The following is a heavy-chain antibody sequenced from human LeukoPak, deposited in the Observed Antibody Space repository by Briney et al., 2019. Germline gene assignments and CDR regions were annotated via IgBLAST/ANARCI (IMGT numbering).Heavy chain of an antibody. Sequence: ASVKVSCKASGYTFTSYDINWVRQATGQGLEWMGWMNPNSGNTGYAQKFQGRVTMTRNTSISTAYMELSSLRSEDTAVYYCARAAVLRGIRHFDLWGRGTLVTVSS. CDR1: GYTFTSYD. D-gene: IGHD3-10*01. J-gene: IGHJ2*01. V-gene: IGHV1-8*01. CDR2: MNPNSGNT. CDR3: ARAAVLRGIRHFDL.